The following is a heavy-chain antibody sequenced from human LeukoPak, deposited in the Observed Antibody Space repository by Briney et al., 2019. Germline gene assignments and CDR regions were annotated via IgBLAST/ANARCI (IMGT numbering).Heavy chain of an antibody. CDR2: ISGSAGST. CDR1: GFTIGSYG. V-gene: IGHV3-23*01. CDR3: AKDRWSYGLAAYDY. J-gene: IGHJ4*02. D-gene: IGHD3-10*01. Sequence: GGSLRLSCAASGFTIGSYGMTWVRQAPGKGLEWVSAISGSAGSTYYADSVKGRFTISRDNSKNTLYLQMNSLRAEDTAVYYCAKDRWSYGLAAYDYWGQGTLVTVSS.